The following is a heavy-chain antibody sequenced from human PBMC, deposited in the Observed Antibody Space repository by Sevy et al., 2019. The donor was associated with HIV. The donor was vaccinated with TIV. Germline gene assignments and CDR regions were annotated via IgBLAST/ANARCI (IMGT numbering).Heavy chain of an antibody. Sequence: GGSLRLSCAASGFTFSSYAMSWVRQAPGKGLEWVSAISGSGGSTYYADSVKGRFTISRDNSKNTLYLQMNSLRAEDTAVYYCAKVRARPKRAVAGTRLDYWGQGTLVTVSS. V-gene: IGHV3-23*01. CDR2: ISGSGGST. D-gene: IGHD6-19*01. CDR3: AKVRARPKRAVAGTRLDY. CDR1: GFTFSSYA. J-gene: IGHJ4*02.